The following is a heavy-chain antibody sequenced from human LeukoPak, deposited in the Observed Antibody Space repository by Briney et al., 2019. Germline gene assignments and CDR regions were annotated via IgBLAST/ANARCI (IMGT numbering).Heavy chain of an antibody. Sequence: PGGSLRLSCAASGFTFDCYGMSWVRQAPGKGLEWVSGINWNGGSTGYADSVKGRFTISRDNAKNSLYLQMNSLRAEDTALYYCARSSGYSYGYYFDYWGQGTLVTVSS. V-gene: IGHV3-20*04. CDR1: GFTFDCYG. CDR3: ARSSGYSYGYYFDY. CDR2: INWNGGST. D-gene: IGHD5-18*01. J-gene: IGHJ4*02.